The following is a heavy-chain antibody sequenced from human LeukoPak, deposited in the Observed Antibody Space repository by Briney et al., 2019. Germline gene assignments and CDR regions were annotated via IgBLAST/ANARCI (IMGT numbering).Heavy chain of an antibody. CDR2: ISSSSSTI. D-gene: IGHD2-21*02. J-gene: IGHJ1*01. CDR3: ARDAYCGGHYWPHFQH. Sequence: GGSLRLSCAASGFTFSSYSMNWVRQAPGKGLEWVSYISSSSSTIYYADSVKGRFTISRDNAKNSLYLQMNSLRAEDTAVYYCARDAYCGGHYWPHFQHWGQGTLVTVSS. V-gene: IGHV3-48*01. CDR1: GFTFSSYS.